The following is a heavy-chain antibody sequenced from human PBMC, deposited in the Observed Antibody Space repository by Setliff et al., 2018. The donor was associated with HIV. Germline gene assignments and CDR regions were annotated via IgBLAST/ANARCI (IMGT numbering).Heavy chain of an antibody. CDR3: AEVFVFGVDACDI. CDR2: IDRYGSET. V-gene: IGHV3-7*03. Sequence: PGGSLRLSCVASRFTFNDYWMSWVRQAPGKGLEWVANIDRYGSETNYVDSVTGRFTIFRENAKSSMYLQMSSLRDEDTAVYYCAEVFVFGVDACDIWGQGTMVTGSS. CDR1: RFTFNDYW. J-gene: IGHJ3*02. D-gene: IGHD3-10*02.